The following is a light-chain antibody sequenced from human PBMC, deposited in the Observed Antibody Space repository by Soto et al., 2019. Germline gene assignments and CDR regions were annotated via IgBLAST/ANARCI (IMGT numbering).Light chain of an antibody. CDR2: GAS. Sequence: EIVFTQSPGTLSFSRGERATLSCRASQSVSSSYLAWYQQKPGQAPRLLIYGASSRATGIPDRFSGSGSGTDFTLTISRLEPEDFAVYYCQQYGSSPVTFGGGTK. V-gene: IGKV3-20*01. J-gene: IGKJ4*01. CDR3: QQYGSSPVT. CDR1: QSVSSSY.